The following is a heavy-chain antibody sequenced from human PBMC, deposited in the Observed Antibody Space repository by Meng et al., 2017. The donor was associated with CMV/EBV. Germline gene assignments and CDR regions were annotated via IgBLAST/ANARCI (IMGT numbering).Heavy chain of an antibody. CDR1: GFTLSSKW. CDR2: INQDGSEK. CDR3: TRGYSRLGAFGI. J-gene: IGHJ3*02. D-gene: IGHD2-21*01. Sequence: GGSLRLSCTASGFTLSSKWMTWVRQAPGKGLEWVANINQDGSEKYSVDSVKGRFTISRDNAKNSLSLQMNSLRVEDTAVYYCTRGYSRLGAFGIWGQGTVVTVSS. V-gene: IGHV3-7*01.